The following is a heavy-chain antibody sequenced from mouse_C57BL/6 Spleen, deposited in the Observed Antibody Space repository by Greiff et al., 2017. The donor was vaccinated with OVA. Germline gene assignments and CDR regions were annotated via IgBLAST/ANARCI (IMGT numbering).Heavy chain of an antibody. Sequence: QVQLKQPGAELVKPGASVKLSCKASGYTFTSYWMHWVKQRPGQGLEWIGMIHPNSGSTNYNEKFKSKATLTVDKSSSTAYMQLSSLTSDDSAVYYCAREPSTMVSRSFAYWGQGTLVTVSA. CDR1: GYTFTSYW. V-gene: IGHV1-64*01. CDR2: IHPNSGST. CDR3: AREPSTMVSRSFAY. D-gene: IGHD2-2*01. J-gene: IGHJ3*01.